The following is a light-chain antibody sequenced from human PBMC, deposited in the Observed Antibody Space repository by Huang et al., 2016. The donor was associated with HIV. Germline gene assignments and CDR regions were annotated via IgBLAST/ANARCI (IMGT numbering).Light chain of an antibody. CDR3: QQYNNWPGT. CDR2: GAS. Sequence: EIVMTQSPATMSVSPGERATLSCRASQSVRSNLAWYQQKSGQAPRLLIYGASTRATGSPARFSGSGSGTEFTLTISSLQSEDFAVYYCQQYNNWPGTFGQGTKVEIK. V-gene: IGKV3-15*01. CDR1: QSVRSN. J-gene: IGKJ1*01.